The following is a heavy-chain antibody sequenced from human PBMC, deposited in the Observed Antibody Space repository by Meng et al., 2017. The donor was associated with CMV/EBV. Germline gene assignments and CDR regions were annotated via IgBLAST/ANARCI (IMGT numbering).Heavy chain of an antibody. Sequence: GGSLRLSCAASGFTFSSYSMNWVRQAPGKGLEWVSSISSSSSYIYYADSVKGRFTISRDNAKNSLYLQMNSLRAEDTAVYYCARDLWPAREGGLASYYYDSSGYLAYWGQGTLVTVSS. CDR3: ARDLWPAREGGLASYYYDSSGYLAY. CDR2: ISSSSSYI. CDR1: GFTFSSYS. D-gene: IGHD3-22*01. V-gene: IGHV3-21*01. J-gene: IGHJ4*02.